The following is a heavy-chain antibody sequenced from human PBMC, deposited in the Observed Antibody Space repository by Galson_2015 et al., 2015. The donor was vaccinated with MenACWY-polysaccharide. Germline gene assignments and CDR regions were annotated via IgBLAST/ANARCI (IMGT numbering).Heavy chain of an antibody. D-gene: IGHD1-26*01. V-gene: IGHV4-38-2*01. J-gene: IGHJ4*02. CDR2: IYHSGST. CDR3: ARVEKYSGSYYILH. Sequence: ETLSLPGAVSGFSVSSGYYWGWLRQPAGEGLERIGSIYHSGSTYYNPSLKSRVTRSVDTSTHQFSLTRSSVAAADTAVYYCARVEKYSGSYYILHWGQGTLVTVSS. CDR1: GFSVSSGYY.